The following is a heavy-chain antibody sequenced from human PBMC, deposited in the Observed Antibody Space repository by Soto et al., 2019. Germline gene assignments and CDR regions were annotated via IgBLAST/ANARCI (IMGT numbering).Heavy chain of an antibody. CDR2: IYYSGST. D-gene: IGHD6-19*01. CDR1: GVTIISYY. V-gene: IGHV4-59*01. J-gene: IGHJ4*02. CDR3: ARAHSTGWHYFDY. Sequence: ASETLSLTCTVAGVTIISYYWSWIRQPPGKGLEWIGYIYYSGSTNYNPSLKSRVTISVDTSKNQFSLKLSSVTAADTAVYYCARAHSTGWHYFDYWGPGTLVTVSS.